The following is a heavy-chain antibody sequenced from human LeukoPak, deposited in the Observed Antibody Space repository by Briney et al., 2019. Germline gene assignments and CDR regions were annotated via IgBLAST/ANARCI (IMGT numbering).Heavy chain of an antibody. CDR3: ARDGYSYGYYGMDV. CDR1: GFTFSSYS. CDR2: ISSSSSYI. J-gene: IGHJ6*02. V-gene: IGHV3-21*01. D-gene: IGHD5-18*01. Sequence: PGGSLRLSCAASGFTFSSYSMNWVRQAPGKGPEWVSSISSSSSYIYYADSVKGRFTISRDNAKNSLYLQMNSLRAEDTAVYYCARDGYSYGYYGMDVWGQGTTVTVSS.